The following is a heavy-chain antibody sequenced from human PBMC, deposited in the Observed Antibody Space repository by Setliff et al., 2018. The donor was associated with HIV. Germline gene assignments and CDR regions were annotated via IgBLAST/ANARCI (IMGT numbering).Heavy chain of an antibody. CDR1: GDSITSATYF. V-gene: IGHV4-39*01. D-gene: IGHD3-10*01. CDR2: ISYTGST. J-gene: IGHJ4*02. CDR3: ARHKVLSFFGELLPPYFDY. Sequence: SETLSLTCTVSGDSITSATYFWGWIRQPPGKGPEWIGTISYTGSTYYNPSLKSRVTMSVDTSEDQFSLMLSSVTAADTAVYFCARHKVLSFFGELLPPYFDYWGQGALVTVSS.